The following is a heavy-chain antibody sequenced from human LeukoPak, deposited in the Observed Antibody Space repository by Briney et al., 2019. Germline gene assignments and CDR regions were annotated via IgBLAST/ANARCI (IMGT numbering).Heavy chain of an antibody. Sequence: GESLQISCKGSGYRFTSYWIGWVRQMPGKGLALMGIIYPGDSDTRYSPSFQGQVTISADKSISTAYLQWSSLKASDTAMYYCARMGITMVRGLGFDYWGQGTLVTVSS. V-gene: IGHV5-51*01. J-gene: IGHJ4*02. D-gene: IGHD3-10*01. CDR1: GYRFTSYW. CDR3: ARMGITMVRGLGFDY. CDR2: IYPGDSDT.